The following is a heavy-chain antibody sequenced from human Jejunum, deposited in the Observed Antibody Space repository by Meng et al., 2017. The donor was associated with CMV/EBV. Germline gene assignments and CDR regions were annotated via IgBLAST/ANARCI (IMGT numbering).Heavy chain of an antibody. D-gene: IGHD6-19*01. CDR1: GFTFSTYW. CDR2: IKQDGSRE. J-gene: IGHJ4*02. CDR3: VRGTSAWYGVEY. V-gene: IGHV3-7*02. Sequence: EVQLVDSGGALVEPGGSLRLSCSTSGFTFSTYWMAWVRQAPGKGLEWVAHIKQDGSRETYVDSVKGRFTISRDNARNSLYLQTNNLRADDTAVYYCVRGTSAWYGVEYWGQGTRVTVSS.